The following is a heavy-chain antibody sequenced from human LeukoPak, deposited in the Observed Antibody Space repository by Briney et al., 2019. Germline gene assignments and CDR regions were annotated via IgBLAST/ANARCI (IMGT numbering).Heavy chain of an antibody. CDR1: GFIFFNDG. D-gene: IGHD2-15*01. CDR3: ARDGGQGSCSGGTCYSPPLRYYGMDV. V-gene: IGHV3-30*03. J-gene: IGHJ6*04. Sequence: GGSLRLSCAASGFIFFNDGMHWVREAPGKGVEWVAVTSFDGGNKYYADSVRGRFTISRENSKTRLSLQMHGLRPEDPAVYYCARDGGQGSCSGGTCYSPPLRYYGMDVWGKGPTVTVSS. CDR2: TSFDGGNK.